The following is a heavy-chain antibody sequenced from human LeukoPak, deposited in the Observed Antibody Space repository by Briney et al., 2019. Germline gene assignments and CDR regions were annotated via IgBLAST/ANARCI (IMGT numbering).Heavy chain of an antibody. CDR3: AKDGYYDILTDDFKSGGGRTHFDN. J-gene: IGHJ4*02. Sequence: GKSLRLSCAASGFTLGKYAMHWVRQAPGKGLEWVAFISYDGNKKYYADSMKGRFAISRDNSKNTLYLQVNCLRTEDTPVYYCAKDGYYDILTDDFKSGGGRTHFDNWGREPWSPSPQ. V-gene: IGHV3-30*18. D-gene: IGHD3-9*01. CDR1: GFTLGKYA. CDR2: ISYDGNKK.